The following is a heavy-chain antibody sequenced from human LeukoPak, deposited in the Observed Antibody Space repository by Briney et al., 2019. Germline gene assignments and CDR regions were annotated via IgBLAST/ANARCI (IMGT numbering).Heavy chain of an antibody. V-gene: IGHV6-1*01. CDR3: ARGDSSWYYFDY. CDR2: TYYRSKWYN. J-gene: IGHJ4*02. D-gene: IGHD6-13*01. CDR1: GDSFSSNSAA. Sequence: SQTLSLTCAISGDSFSSNSAAWNWLRQSPSRGLEWLGRTYYRSKWYNDYAGSVKSLITINPDTSKNQFSLQLNSVTPEDTAVYYCARGDSSWYYFDYWGQGTLVTVSS.